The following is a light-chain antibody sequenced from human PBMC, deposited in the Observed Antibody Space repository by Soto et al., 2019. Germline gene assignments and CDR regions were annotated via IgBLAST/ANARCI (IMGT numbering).Light chain of an antibody. CDR3: GAWDSSLSAYV. Sequence: QSVLAQPPSVSAAPGQKVTISCSGGSSNIGNNYVSWYQQLPGTAPKLLIYEDNKRPSGIPDRFSGSKSGTSATLGITGLQTGDEADYYCGAWDSSLSAYVFGPGTRSPS. CDR1: SSNIGNNY. J-gene: IGLJ1*01. V-gene: IGLV1-51*02. CDR2: EDN.